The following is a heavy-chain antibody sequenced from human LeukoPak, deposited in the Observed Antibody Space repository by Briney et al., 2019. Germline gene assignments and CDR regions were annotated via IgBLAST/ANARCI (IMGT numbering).Heavy chain of an antibody. D-gene: IGHD3-16*01. Sequence: GGSLRLSCAASGFTVSTNYMTWVRQAPGKGLEWVSVIYSGGSIYYADSVKGRFNISRDTSKNTLYLQMNSLRADDTAVYYCARFGGKLRRYFDYWGQGTPVTVSS. CDR1: GFTVSTNY. V-gene: IGHV3-66*01. CDR2: IYSGGSI. CDR3: ARFGGKLRRYFDY. J-gene: IGHJ4*02.